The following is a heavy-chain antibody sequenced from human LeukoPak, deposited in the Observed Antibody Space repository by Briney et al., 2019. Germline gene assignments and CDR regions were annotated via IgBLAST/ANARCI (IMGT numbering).Heavy chain of an antibody. CDR1: GFTFSRYS. D-gene: IGHD5-12*01. Sequence: GGSLRLSCAASGFTFSRYSMNWVRQAPGKGLEWVAFIRSDGSNKYYADSVKGRFTISRDNSKNTLYLQLNSLRAEDTAVYYCAKVMDRDIVATIRLGSQYYFDYWGQGTLVTVSS. CDR2: IRSDGSNK. J-gene: IGHJ4*02. CDR3: AKVMDRDIVATIRLGSQYYFDY. V-gene: IGHV3-30*02.